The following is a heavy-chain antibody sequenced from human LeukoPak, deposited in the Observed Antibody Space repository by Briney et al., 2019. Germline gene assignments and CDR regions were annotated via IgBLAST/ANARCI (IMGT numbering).Heavy chain of an antibody. CDR1: GFTFGDYA. CDR2: IRSKAYGGTT. Sequence: GGSLRLSCTASGFTFGDYAMSFFRQAPGKGLEWVGFIRSKAYGGTTEYAASVKGRFTISRDDSKSIAYLQMNSLKTEDTAVYYCTRWYSSGWYDFDYWGQGTLVTVSS. CDR3: TRWYSSGWYDFDY. V-gene: IGHV3-49*03. J-gene: IGHJ4*02. D-gene: IGHD6-19*01.